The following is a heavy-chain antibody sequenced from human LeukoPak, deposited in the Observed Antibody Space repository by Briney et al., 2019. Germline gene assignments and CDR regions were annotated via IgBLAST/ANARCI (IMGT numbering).Heavy chain of an antibody. CDR1: GFTFSSYA. CDR2: ISGSGGST. J-gene: IGHJ4*02. V-gene: IGHV3-23*01. D-gene: IGHD3-16*01. Sequence: GGSLRLSCAASGFTFSSYAMSWVRQAPGKGLEWVSAISGSGGSTYYADSVKGRFTISRDNSKNTLYLQMNSLRAEDTAVYYCAKDLAPMGDEYYFDYWGQGTLVTVSS. CDR3: AKDLAPMGDEYYFDY.